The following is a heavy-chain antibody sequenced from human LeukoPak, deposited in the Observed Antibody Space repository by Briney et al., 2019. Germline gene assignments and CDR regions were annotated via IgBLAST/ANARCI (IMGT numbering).Heavy chain of an antibody. CDR2: IRYDGSNK. D-gene: IGHD5-18*01. CDR1: GFTFSSYG. Sequence: GGSLRLSCAASGFTFSSYGMHWVRQAPGKGLEWVAFIRYDGSNKYYADSVKGRFTISRDNSKNTLYLQMNSLRAEDTAVYYCARDGSFRDYRFAQLWFTQVEGYWGQGTLVTVSS. CDR3: ARDGSFRDYRFAQLWFTQVEGY. V-gene: IGHV3-30*02. J-gene: IGHJ4*02.